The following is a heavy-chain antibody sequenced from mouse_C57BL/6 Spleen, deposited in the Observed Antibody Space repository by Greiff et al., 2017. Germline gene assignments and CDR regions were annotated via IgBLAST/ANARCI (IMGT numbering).Heavy chain of an antibody. D-gene: IGHD2-3*01. V-gene: IGHV3-6*01. J-gene: IGHJ3*01. Sequence: ESGPGLVKPSQSLSLTCSVTGYSITSGYYWNWIRQFPGNKLEWMGYISYDGSNNSNPSLKNRISITRDTAKNQFFLKLNSVTTEDTATYYCARGGYWAWFAYRGQGTLVTVSA. CDR3: ARGGYWAWFAY. CDR1: GYSITSGYY. CDR2: ISYDGSN.